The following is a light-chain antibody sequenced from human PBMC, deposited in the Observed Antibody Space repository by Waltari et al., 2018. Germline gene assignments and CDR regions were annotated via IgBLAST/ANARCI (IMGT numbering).Light chain of an antibody. J-gene: IGLJ2*01. V-gene: IGLV1-40*01. Sequence: RQLPDTAPNPLIYGYNKRPSGVPDRFSGSKSGTAASRAIAGLQAEDEADYYCQSYDGSLSASIFGGGTKLTVL. CDR2: GYN. CDR3: QSYDGSLSASI.